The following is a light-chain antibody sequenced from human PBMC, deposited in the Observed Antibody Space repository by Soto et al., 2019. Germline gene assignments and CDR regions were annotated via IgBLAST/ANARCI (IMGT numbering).Light chain of an antibody. Sequence: DIQMTQSPSSLSASVGDRVTITCRASQSISSYLTWYQQKPGKAPKLLIYAASSLQSGVPSRFSGSGSGTDFTLTIRSLQPEDFTPYYCQKSYSTPPALTFGGGTKVEIK. CDR1: QSISSY. CDR3: QKSYSTPPALT. V-gene: IGKV1-39*01. CDR2: AAS. J-gene: IGKJ4*01.